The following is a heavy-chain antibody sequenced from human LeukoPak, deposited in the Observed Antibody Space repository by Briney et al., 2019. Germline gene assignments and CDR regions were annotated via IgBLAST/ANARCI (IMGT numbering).Heavy chain of an antibody. CDR1: GYTFTGYY. J-gene: IGHJ4*02. V-gene: IGHV1-69*04. CDR3: ARDRCSGGSCYSDY. Sequence: GASVKASCKASGYTFTGYYMHWVRQAPGQGLEWMGRIIPIVGIANYAQKFQGRVTITADKSTSTAYMELSSLRSEDTAVYYCARDRCSGGSCYSDYWGQGTLVTVSS. D-gene: IGHD2-15*01. CDR2: IIPIVGIA.